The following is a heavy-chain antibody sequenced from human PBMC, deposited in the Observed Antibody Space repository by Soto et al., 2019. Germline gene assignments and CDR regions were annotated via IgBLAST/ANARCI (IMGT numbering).Heavy chain of an antibody. J-gene: IGHJ5*02. CDR2: IIPILGIA. Sequence: QVQLVQSGAEVKKPGSSVKVSCKASGGTFSSYTISWVRQAPGQGLEWMGRIIPILGIANYAQKFQGRVTITADKSTSTAYMGLSSLRSEDTAVYYCARMIWSGYYTGIDPWGQGTLVTVSS. CDR1: GGTFSSYT. D-gene: IGHD3-3*01. V-gene: IGHV1-69*02. CDR3: ARMIWSGYYTGIDP.